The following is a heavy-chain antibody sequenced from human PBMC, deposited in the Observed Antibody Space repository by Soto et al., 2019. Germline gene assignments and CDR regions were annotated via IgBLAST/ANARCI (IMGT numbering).Heavy chain of an antibody. V-gene: IGHV4-31*03. D-gene: IGHD1-7*01. J-gene: IGHJ4*02. Sequence: QVQLQESGPGLVKPSQTLSLTCTVSGGSISSGGYYWNWIRQRPGKGLEWIGNIFYRGSPSYNPSLKSRVDISRDTSKNQFSLNLTSVTAADTAVYYCASGTSSDYWVQGTLVTVSS. CDR1: GGSISSGGYY. CDR2: IFYRGSP. CDR3: ASGTSSDY.